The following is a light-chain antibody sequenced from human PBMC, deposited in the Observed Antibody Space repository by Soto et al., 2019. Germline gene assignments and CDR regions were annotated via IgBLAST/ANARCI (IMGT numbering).Light chain of an antibody. CDR3: QQTYISPYT. CDR2: AAS. J-gene: IGKJ2*01. V-gene: IGKV1-39*01. CDR1: QTISDY. Sequence: DVQLTQSPSSLSASVGDRVTLTCRASQTISDYLNWYLQRPGEAPRLLIYAASTLQSGVPSRFTGSGSETDFSLTISSLQPEDFATYYCQQTYISPYTFGQGTKLEIK.